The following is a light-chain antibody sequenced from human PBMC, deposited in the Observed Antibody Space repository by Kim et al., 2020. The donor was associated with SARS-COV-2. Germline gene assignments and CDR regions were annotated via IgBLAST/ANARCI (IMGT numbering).Light chain of an antibody. Sequence: GASVKLTCPLSSGHSSYAIAWHQQQPGKGPRYLMKLNSDGSHSKGDGIPDRFSGSSSGAERYLTISSLQSEDEADYYCQTWGTGIGFGGGTKLTVL. CDR1: SGHSSYA. CDR2: LNSDGSH. V-gene: IGLV4-69*01. CDR3: QTWGTGIG. J-gene: IGLJ3*02.